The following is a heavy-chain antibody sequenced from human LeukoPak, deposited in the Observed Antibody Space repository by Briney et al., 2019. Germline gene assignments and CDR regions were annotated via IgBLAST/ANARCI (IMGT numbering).Heavy chain of an antibody. J-gene: IGHJ3*02. Sequence: QAGGSLRLSCAASGFTFSSYEMNWVRQAPGKGLERVSYISSSGSTIYYADSVKGRFTISRDNAKNSLYLQMNSLRAEDTAVYYCARVAIVAFDIWGQGTMVTVSS. D-gene: IGHD2-2*03. V-gene: IGHV3-48*03. CDR3: ARVAIVAFDI. CDR1: GFTFSSYE. CDR2: ISSSGSTI.